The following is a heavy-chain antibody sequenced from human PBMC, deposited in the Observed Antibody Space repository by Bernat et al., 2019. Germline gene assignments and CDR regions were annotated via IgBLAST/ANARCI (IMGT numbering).Heavy chain of an antibody. CDR2: IYYSGST. Sequence: QVQLQESGPGLVKPSETLSLTCTVSGGSISSYYWSWIRQPPGKGLEWIGYIYYSGSTNYNPSLKSRVTISVDTSKNQFPLTLSSVTAADTAVYSCERMYGDYGDQHFDYWGQGTLVTVSS. D-gene: IGHD4-17*01. J-gene: IGHJ4*02. V-gene: IGHV4-59*08. CDR1: GGSISSYY. CDR3: ERMYGDYGDQHFDY.